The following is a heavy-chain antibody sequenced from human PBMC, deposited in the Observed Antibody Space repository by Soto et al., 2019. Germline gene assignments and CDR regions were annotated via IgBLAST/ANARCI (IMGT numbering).Heavy chain of an antibody. V-gene: IGHV3-23*01. CDR2: ISGSGGST. D-gene: IGHD3-3*01. J-gene: IGHJ4*02. CDR1: GFTFSSYA. CDR3: AKVVGYDFWSGYSVGFDY. Sequence: PGGSLRLSCAASGFTFSSYAMSWVRQAPGKGLEWVSAISGSGGSTYYADSVKGRFTISRDNSKNTLYLQMNSLRAEDTAVYYCAKVVGYDFWSGYSVGFDYWGQGTLVTVSS.